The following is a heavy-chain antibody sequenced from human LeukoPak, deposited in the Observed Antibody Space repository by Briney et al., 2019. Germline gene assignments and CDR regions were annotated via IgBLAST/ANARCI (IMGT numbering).Heavy chain of an antibody. D-gene: IGHD3-10*01. CDR2: IIPILGIA. V-gene: IGHV1-69*04. J-gene: IGHJ4*02. CDR3: AREARGLLWFGEFSYFDY. Sequence: SVKVSRKASGGTFSSYAISWVRQAPGQGLEWMGRIIPILGIANYAQKFQGRVTITADKSTSTAYMELSSLRSEDTAVYYCAREARGLLWFGEFSYFDYWGQGTLVTVSS. CDR1: GGTFSSYA.